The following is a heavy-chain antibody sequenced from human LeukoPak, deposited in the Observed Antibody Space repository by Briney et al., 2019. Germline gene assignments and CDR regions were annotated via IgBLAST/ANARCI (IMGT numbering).Heavy chain of an antibody. J-gene: IGHJ6*02. Sequence: PGGSLRLSCAASGFTFSSFAMHWVRQAPGKGLEWVAVISYDGSNKYYADSVKGRFTISRDNSKNTLYLQMNSLRAEDTAVYYCAREFDCSSTSCFYGMDVWGQGTTVTVSS. CDR3: AREFDCSSTSCFYGMDV. V-gene: IGHV3-30*14. CDR1: GFTFSSFA. CDR2: ISYDGSNK. D-gene: IGHD2-2*01.